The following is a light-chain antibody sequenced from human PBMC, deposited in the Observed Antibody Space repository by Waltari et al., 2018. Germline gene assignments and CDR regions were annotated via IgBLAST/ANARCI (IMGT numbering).Light chain of an antibody. CDR2: DVS. J-gene: IGKJ1*01. CDR1: QSIGRS. CDR3: QKYERLPAT. Sequence: EIVLTQSPGTLSLSPGERATLSCRASQSIGRSLVWYQQKPGQAPRLLIYDVSRRATGIPDRFSGRGYGTDFSLTISRLEPEDFAVYYCQKYERLPATFGQGTTVEIK. V-gene: IGKV3-20*01.